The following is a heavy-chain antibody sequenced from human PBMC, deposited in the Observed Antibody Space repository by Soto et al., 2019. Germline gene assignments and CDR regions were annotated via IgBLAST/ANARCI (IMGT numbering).Heavy chain of an antibody. CDR2: ISSVGTTT. CDR1: GFTISDYY. CDR3: ARDQEGSGSHWLGYKYYGMDV. D-gene: IGHD3-10*01. J-gene: IGHJ6*02. Sequence: QVQLVESGGGLVQSGGSLRLSCAASGFTISDYYMTWIRQAPGKGLEWVSYISSVGTTTYYAESVKGRFSISMDDATNSLYRQMNSLTAEDTAVYYCARDQEGSGSHWLGYKYYGMDVWGQGTTVTVSS. V-gene: IGHV3-11*01.